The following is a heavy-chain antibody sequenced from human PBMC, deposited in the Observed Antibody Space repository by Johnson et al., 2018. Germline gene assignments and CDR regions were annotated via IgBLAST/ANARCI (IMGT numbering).Heavy chain of an antibody. J-gene: IGHJ3*02. CDR1: GFSFSNYG. V-gene: IGHV3-30*18. CDR3: AKASAQWLGTIAFDI. Sequence: QVQLVESGGGVVQPGRSLRLSCAASGFSFSNYGMHWVRQAPGKGLEWVAVISYDGSNEYYSDPVKGRFIISRDNSKKNLYLQMNSLRPEDTAVYYCAKASAQWLGTIAFDIWGQGTMVTVSS. D-gene: IGHD6-19*01. CDR2: ISYDGSNE.